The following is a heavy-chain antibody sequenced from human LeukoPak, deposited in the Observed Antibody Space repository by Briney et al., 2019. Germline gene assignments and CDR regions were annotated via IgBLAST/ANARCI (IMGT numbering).Heavy chain of an antibody. J-gene: IGHJ2*01. CDR2: IYPGDSDT. Sequence: GESLKISCKGSGYSFTSYWIGWVRQMPGKGLEWMGIIYPGDSDTRYSPSFQGQVTISADKSISTAYLQWSSLKASDTAIYYCARPLSSSWYSGSWYFDLWGRGTLVTVSS. CDR3: ARPLSSSWYSGSWYFDL. CDR1: GYSFTSYW. D-gene: IGHD6-13*01. V-gene: IGHV5-51*01.